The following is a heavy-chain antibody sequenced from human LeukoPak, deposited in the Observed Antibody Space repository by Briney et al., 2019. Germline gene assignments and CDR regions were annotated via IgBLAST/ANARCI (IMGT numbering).Heavy chain of an antibody. J-gene: IGHJ4*02. CDR1: GFTFSSYG. V-gene: IGHV3-30*03. Sequence: GGSLRLSCAASGFTFSSYGMHWVRQAPGKGLEWVAVISYDGSNKYYADSVKGRFTISRDNSKNTLYLQMNSLRAEDTAVYYCARNFDYWGQGTLVTVSS. CDR3: ARNFDY. CDR2: ISYDGSNK.